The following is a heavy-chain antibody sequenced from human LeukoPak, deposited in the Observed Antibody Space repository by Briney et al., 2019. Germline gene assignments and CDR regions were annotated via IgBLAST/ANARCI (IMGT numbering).Heavy chain of an antibody. Sequence: AAVKLSCTASGYTFTNYYMHWVRQAPGQGLEWMGIINPSGGSTSYAQKFQGRVTMTRDTSTSTVYMELSSLRSEDTAMYYCARGSRWYLWGEGTIVSLSS. CDR1: GYTFTNYY. V-gene: IGHV1-46*01. CDR2: INPSGGST. J-gene: IGHJ1*01. D-gene: IGHD6-13*01. CDR3: ARGSRWYL.